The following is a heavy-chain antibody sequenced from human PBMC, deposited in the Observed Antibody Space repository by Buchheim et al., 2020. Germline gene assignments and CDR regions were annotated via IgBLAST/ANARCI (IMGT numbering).Heavy chain of an antibody. V-gene: IGHV4-4*02. Sequence: LVKPSGTLSLTCAVSGGSISSSNWWSWVRQPPGKGLEWIGEIYHSGSTNYNPSLKSRVTISVDKSKNQFSLKLSSVTAAAPAVYYCARDRIGYCSGGSCYRDFDYWGQGTL. CDR3: ARDRIGYCSGGSCYRDFDY. D-gene: IGHD2-15*01. CDR1: GGSISSSNW. CDR2: IYHSGST. J-gene: IGHJ4*02.